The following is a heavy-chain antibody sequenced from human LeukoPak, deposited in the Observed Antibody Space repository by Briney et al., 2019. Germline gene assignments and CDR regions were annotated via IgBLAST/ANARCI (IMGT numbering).Heavy chain of an antibody. D-gene: IGHD3-10*02. CDR2: IYYSGST. J-gene: IGHJ6*02. CDR3: ARVSLMSYYYYGMDV. V-gene: IGHV4-30-4*01. Sequence: SETLSLTCTVSGGSISSGDYYWSWIRQPPGKGLEWIGYIYYSGSTYYNPSLKSRVTISVDTSKNQFSLELSSVTAADTAVYYCARVSLMSYYYYGMDVWGQGTTVTVSS. CDR1: GGSISSGDYY.